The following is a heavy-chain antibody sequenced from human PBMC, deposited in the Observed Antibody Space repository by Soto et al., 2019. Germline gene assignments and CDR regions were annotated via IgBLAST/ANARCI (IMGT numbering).Heavy chain of an antibody. CDR1: GFTFSSYG. J-gene: IGHJ3*02. Sequence: QVQLVESGGGVVQPGRSLRLSCAASGFTFSSYGMHWVRQAPGKGLEWVAVIWYDGSNKYYADSVKGRFTISRDNSKNTLYLQMNSLRAEDTAVYYCARVRAGNPSYYYDSSGSWGDAFDIWGQGTMVTVSS. CDR3: ARVRAGNPSYYYDSSGSWGDAFDI. CDR2: IWYDGSNK. D-gene: IGHD3-22*01. V-gene: IGHV3-33*01.